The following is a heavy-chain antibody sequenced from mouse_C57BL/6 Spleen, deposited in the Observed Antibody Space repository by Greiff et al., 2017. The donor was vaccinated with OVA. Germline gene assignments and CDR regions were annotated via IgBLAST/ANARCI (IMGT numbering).Heavy chain of an antibody. CDR3: ARGEGFYDYDY. Sequence: QVQLQPGAELVKPGASVKLSCKASGYTFTSYWMQWVKQRPGQGLEWIGEIDPSDSYTNYNQKFKGKATLTVDTSSSTAYMQLSSLTSEDSAVYYCARGEGFYDYDYWGQGTTLTVSS. CDR1: GYTFTSYW. J-gene: IGHJ2*01. D-gene: IGHD2-4*01. V-gene: IGHV1-50*01. CDR2: IDPSDSYT.